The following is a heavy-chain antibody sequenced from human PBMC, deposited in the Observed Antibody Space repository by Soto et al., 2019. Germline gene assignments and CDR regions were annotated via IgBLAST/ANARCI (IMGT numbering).Heavy chain of an antibody. J-gene: IGHJ4*02. CDR3: ARENSVQAWLHHFDH. D-gene: IGHD5-18*01. CDR1: GFSFSSFA. CDR2: ISDDGASI. V-gene: IGHV3-48*03. Sequence: PGGSLTLSCEASGFSFSSFAMNWVRQAPGRGLEWVSYISDDGASIYYADSLKGRFTISRDNAKNSLSLQMNNLRAEDTAVYYCARENSVQAWLHHFDHWGLGTLVTVSS.